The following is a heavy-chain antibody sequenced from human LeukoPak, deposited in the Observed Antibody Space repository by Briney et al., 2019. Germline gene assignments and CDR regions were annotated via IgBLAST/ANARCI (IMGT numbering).Heavy chain of an antibody. CDR3: ATRDESRADVTPCDH. CDR2: IHHSGTT. J-gene: IGHJ4*02. D-gene: IGHD5-24*01. V-gene: IGHV4-4*02. Sequence: SGTLSLTCGVAGASTSSGNWWTWVRQPPGKGLEWIGEIHHSGTTNYNPSLMPRVTISVDKSGNQFSLDLTSVTGADTAVYYCATRDESRADVTPCDHWGQGALVTVSS. CDR1: GASTSSGNW.